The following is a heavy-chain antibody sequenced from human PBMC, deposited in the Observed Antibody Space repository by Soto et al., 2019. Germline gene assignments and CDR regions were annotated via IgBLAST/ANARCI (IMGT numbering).Heavy chain of an antibody. Sequence: SLRLSCAASGFTFSSYAMHWVRQAPGKGLEWVAVISYDGSNKYYADSVKGRFTISRDNSKNTLYLQMNSLRAEDTAVYYCARSSYPMGAFDIWGQGTMVTVS. CDR3: ARSSYPMGAFDI. J-gene: IGHJ3*02. V-gene: IGHV3-30-3*01. CDR1: GFTFSSYA. CDR2: ISYDGSNK. D-gene: IGHD2-8*01.